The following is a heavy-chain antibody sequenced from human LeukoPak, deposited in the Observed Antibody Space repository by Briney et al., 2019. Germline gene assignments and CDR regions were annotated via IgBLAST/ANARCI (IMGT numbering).Heavy chain of an antibody. CDR2: INHSGYT. V-gene: IGHV4-34*01. CDR3: TRMTAGHDY. CDR1: GVSFDDYY. Sequence: PSETLSLTRAVSGVSFDDYYWSWVRQTPGKGLEWIGEINHSGYTNDSPSLKSRVILSIDTSRKQFSLNLRSVTVADTGIYYCTRMTAGHDYWGQGTLVTVSS. D-gene: IGHD2-21*02. J-gene: IGHJ4*02.